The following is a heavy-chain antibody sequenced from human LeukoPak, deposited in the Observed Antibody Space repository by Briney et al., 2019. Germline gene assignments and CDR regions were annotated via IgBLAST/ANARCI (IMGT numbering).Heavy chain of an antibody. CDR3: TTDYSNYLEANDY. CDR2: IKSKTDGGTT. J-gene: IGHJ4*02. D-gene: IGHD4-11*01. V-gene: IGHV3-15*01. CDR1: GFTFSNAW. Sequence: GGSLRLSCAASGFTFSNAWMSWVRQAPGKGLEWVGRIKSKTDGGTTDYAAPVKGRFTISRDDSKNTLYLKMNSLKTEDTAVYYCTTDYSNYLEANDYWGQGTLVTVSS.